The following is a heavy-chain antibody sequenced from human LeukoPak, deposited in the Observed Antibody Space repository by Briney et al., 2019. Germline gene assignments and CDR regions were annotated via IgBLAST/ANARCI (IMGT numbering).Heavy chain of an antibody. CDR3: ARLRRGGWYAISHFDY. J-gene: IGHJ4*02. CDR2: IYHSGST. D-gene: IGHD6-19*01. CDR1: GGSISSSNW. V-gene: IGHV4-4*02. Sequence: SETLSLTCAVSGGSISSSNWWSWVRQPPGKGLEWIGEIYHSGSTNYNPSLKSRVTISVDKSKNQFSLKLSSVTAADTAAYYCARLRRGGWYAISHFDYWGQGTLVTVSS.